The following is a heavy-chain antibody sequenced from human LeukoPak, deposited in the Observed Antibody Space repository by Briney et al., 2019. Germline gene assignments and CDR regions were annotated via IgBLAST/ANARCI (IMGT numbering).Heavy chain of an antibody. D-gene: IGHD6-13*01. J-gene: IGHJ4*02. CDR1: GFPFSNYW. Sequence: GESLRLSCAASGFPFSNYWMHWVRQAPGKGPVWVSRIKSDGSSTRFADSVQGRFTISRDNGKNTVYLQMNSLRAEDTAVYYCARGGDTSNWYPGYFDYWGQGALVTVSS. CDR2: IKSDGSST. CDR3: ARGGDTSNWYPGYFDY. V-gene: IGHV3-74*01.